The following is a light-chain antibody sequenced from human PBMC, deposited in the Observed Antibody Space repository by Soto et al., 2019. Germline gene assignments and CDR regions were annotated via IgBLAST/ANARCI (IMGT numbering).Light chain of an antibody. CDR2: EVN. CDR3: CSYAGSSSPAV. J-gene: IGLJ2*01. Sequence: QSALTQPASVSGSPGQSITISCTGTSSDVGSYNHVSWYQQHPGKAPKLIIYEVNKRPSGFANRFSGSKSGNTASLTISGLQPEDEGDYYCCSYAGSSSPAVFGGGTKLTVL. CDR1: SSDVGSYNH. V-gene: IGLV2-23*02.